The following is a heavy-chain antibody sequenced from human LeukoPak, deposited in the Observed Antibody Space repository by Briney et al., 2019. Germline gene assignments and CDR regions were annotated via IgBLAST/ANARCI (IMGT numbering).Heavy chain of an antibody. D-gene: IGHD3-22*01. CDR2: ISAYNGNT. J-gene: IGHJ6*02. CDR3: ARVTYYYDSSGYSRLDYYYGMDV. CDR1: GYTFTSYG. V-gene: IGHV1-18*01. Sequence: GASVKVSCKASGYTFTSYGISWVRQAPGQVLEWMGWISAYNGNTNYAQKLQGRVTMTTDTSTSTAYMELRSLRSDDTAVYYCARVTYYYDSSGYSRLDYYYGMDVWGQGTTVTVPS.